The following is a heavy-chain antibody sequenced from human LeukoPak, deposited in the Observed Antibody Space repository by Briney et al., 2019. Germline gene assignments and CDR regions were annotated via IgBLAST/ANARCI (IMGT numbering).Heavy chain of an antibody. J-gene: IGHJ4*02. V-gene: IGHV1-2*02. Sequence: ASVKVSCVASGYIFTDYYIHWGRQARGQGLEWMGCINPNSGGTNYAQKFQGRVTMTRDTSISTAYMELSRLRSDDTAVYYCARGYYYDSSGYYYWGQGTLVTVSA. CDR2: INPNSGGT. D-gene: IGHD3-22*01. CDR1: GYIFTDYY. CDR3: ARGYYYDSSGYYY.